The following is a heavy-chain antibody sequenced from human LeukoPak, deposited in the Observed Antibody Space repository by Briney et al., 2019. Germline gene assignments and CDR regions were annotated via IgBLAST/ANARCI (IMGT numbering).Heavy chain of an antibody. Sequence: SETLSLTCTVSGDSISSSSYFWGWIRQPPGKGLEWIGSIYYSGSTYYNPSLKSRVTISVDRSNNQFSLKLTSVTAADTALYYCARDRRISWFYSWGQGTLVTVPS. CDR1: GDSISSSSYF. CDR3: ARDRRISWFYS. J-gene: IGHJ5*01. V-gene: IGHV4-39*07. D-gene: IGHD2/OR15-2a*01. CDR2: IYYSGST.